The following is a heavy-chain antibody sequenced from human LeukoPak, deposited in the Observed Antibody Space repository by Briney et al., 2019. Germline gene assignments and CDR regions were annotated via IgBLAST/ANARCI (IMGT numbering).Heavy chain of an antibody. J-gene: IGHJ4*02. CDR3: ARERVPCGLNY. Sequence: LPGGSLRLSCAASGFTFSSYWMHWVRQPPGTGLVWVARIKTDGSYSEYADSAKGRFTISRVNAKNTLSLQMNRLRAEDTAVYYCARERVPCGLNYWGQGSLVTVSS. V-gene: IGHV3-74*03. D-gene: IGHD2-21*01. CDR1: GFTFSSYW. CDR2: IKTDGSYS.